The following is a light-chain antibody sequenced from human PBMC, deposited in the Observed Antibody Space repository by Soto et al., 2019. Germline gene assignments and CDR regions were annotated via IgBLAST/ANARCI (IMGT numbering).Light chain of an antibody. Sequence: EMVLTQSPATLSLSPGERATLSCRASQSVGTYLAWYQHNPGQAPRLLIYDASNRSTGIPARFTGSGSETDFTLTSRGPEPEDLTVYCCQKRYNGPNPCGQGTKLDIK. V-gene: IGKV3-11*01. CDR1: QSVGTY. J-gene: IGKJ2*01. CDR3: QKRYNGPNP. CDR2: DAS.